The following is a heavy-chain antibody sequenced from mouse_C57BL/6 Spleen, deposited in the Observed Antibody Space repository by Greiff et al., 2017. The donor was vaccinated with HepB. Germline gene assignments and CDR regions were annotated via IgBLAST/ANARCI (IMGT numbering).Heavy chain of an antibody. CDR1: GYTFTSYW. J-gene: IGHJ1*03. V-gene: IGHV1-64*01. CDR2: IHPNSGST. Sequence: QVQLQQSGAELVKPGASVKLSCKASGYTFTSYWMHWVKQRPGQGLEWIGMIHPNSGSTNYNEKFKSKATLTVDKSSSTAYLQLSSLTSEDSAVYYCARTYDYDWYFDVWGTGTTVTVSS. D-gene: IGHD2-4*01. CDR3: ARTYDYDWYFDV.